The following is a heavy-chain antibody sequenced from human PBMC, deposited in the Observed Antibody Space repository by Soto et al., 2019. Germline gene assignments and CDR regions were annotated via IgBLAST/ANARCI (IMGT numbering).Heavy chain of an antibody. Sequence: QVQLVQSGAEVKKPGASVKVSCKASGYTFTGYYMHWVRQAPGQGLEWMGWINPNSGGTNYAQKFQGWVTMTRDTSISTAYMELSRLRSDDTAVYYCARGPPASDYDFWSGYYPFDYWGQGTLVTVSS. D-gene: IGHD3-3*01. CDR2: INPNSGGT. J-gene: IGHJ4*02. CDR3: ARGPPASDYDFWSGYYPFDY. V-gene: IGHV1-2*04. CDR1: GYTFTGYY.